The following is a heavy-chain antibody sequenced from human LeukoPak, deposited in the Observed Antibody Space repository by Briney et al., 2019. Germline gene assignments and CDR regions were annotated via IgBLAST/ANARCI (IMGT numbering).Heavy chain of an antibody. CDR2: IRFDGSNK. CDR1: GFTFSIYT. J-gene: IGHJ4*02. Sequence: GGSLRLSCVASGFTFSIYTMHWVRQAPGKGLEWVAFIRFDGSNKYYADSVKGRFTISRDNSKKTLYLQMNSLRAEDTAVYYCAKSPIVAPAAAFDYWGQGALVTVSS. D-gene: IGHD2-2*01. V-gene: IGHV3-30*02. CDR3: AKSPIVAPAAAFDY.